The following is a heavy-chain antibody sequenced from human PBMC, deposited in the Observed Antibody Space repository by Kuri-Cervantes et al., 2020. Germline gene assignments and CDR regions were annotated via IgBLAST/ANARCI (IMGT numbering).Heavy chain of an antibody. CDR3: ARSYGDYDYYYDYMDV. Sequence: GESLKISCAASGFMFSNYGIHWVRQAPGKGLEWVAVIWYDGSNKYYADSVKGRFTISRDNSKNTLYLQMNSLRAEDTAVYYCARSYGDYDYYYDYMDVWGKGTMVTVSS. D-gene: IGHD4-17*01. CDR1: GFMFSNYG. CDR2: IWYDGSNK. V-gene: IGHV3-33*01. J-gene: IGHJ6*03.